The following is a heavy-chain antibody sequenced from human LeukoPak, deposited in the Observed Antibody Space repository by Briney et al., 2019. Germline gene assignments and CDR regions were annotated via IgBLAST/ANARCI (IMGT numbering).Heavy chain of an antibody. D-gene: IGHD4-17*01. CDR2: INHSGRT. V-gene: IGHV4-34*01. J-gene: IGHJ4*02. CDR3: ARGALDYGDYDDYCDY. Sequence: PETLSLTCAVYGGSFSGYFWSWIRQPPGKGLEWIGEINHSGRTKYNPSLKSRVTISVDTSNNQVSLKLSSVTAADTAVYYCARGALDYGDYDDYCDYWGQGTLVTVSS. CDR1: GGSFSGYF.